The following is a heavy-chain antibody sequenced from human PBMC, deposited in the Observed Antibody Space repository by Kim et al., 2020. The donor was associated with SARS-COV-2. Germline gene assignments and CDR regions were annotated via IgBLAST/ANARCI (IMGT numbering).Heavy chain of an antibody. CDR3: ARRGMGYDGSGL. J-gene: IGHJ4*02. CDR2: T. Sequence: TNYNPSPKSRVTISVDKSKNQFSLKLGSVTAADTAVYYCARRGMGYDGSGLWGQGTLVTVSS. V-gene: IGHV4-4*02. D-gene: IGHD3-22*01.